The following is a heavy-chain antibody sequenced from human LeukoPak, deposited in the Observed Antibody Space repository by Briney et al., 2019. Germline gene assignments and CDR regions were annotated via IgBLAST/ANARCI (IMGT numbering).Heavy chain of an antibody. CDR2: IYYSGST. V-gene: IGHV4-59*01. J-gene: IGHJ6*02. CDR1: GGSISSYY. CDR3: ARMGYDTFYGMDV. Sequence: PSETLSLTCTVSGGSISSYYWSWIRQPPGKGLEWIWYIYYSGSTNYNPSLKSRVTISVDTSKNQFSLKLSSVTAADTAVYYCARMGYDTFYGMDVWGQGTTVTVSS. D-gene: IGHD3-22*01.